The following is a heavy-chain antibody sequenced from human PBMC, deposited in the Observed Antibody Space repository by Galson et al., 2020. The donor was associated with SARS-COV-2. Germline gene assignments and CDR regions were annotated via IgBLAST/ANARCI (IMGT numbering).Heavy chain of an antibody. Sequence: SQTLSLTCTVSGASIRSGRYHLSWIRQPAGKGLESIGRIYTSANTNYNPSLTGRVTISLDTSKNQFSLRLRSVTAADTAVDYCARGEFLEFYYYGMDVWGQGTTVTVSS. V-gene: IGHV4-61*02. CDR3: ARGEFLEFYYYGMDV. D-gene: IGHD3-3*01. CDR2: IYTSANT. CDR1: GASIRSGRYH. J-gene: IGHJ6*02.